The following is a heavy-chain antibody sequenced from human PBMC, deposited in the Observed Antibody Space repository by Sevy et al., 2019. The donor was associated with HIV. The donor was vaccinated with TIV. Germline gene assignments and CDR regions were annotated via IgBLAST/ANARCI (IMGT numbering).Heavy chain of an antibody. CDR2: INHSGST. J-gene: IGHJ5*02. Sequence: SETLSLTCAVHGGSFSGYYWNWIRQPPGKGLEWIGEINHSGSTNYNPSLKSRVTISVDTSKNQFSLKLSSVTAADTAVYYCARSPPIVVVPGAPRWFDPWGQGTLVTVS. D-gene: IGHD2-2*01. V-gene: IGHV4-34*01. CDR3: ARSPPIVVVPGAPRWFDP. CDR1: GGSFSGYY.